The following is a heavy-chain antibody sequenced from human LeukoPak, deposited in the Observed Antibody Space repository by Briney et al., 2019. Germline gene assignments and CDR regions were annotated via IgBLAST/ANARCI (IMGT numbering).Heavy chain of an antibody. D-gene: IGHD3-3*01. J-gene: IGHJ5*02. V-gene: IGHV3-23*01. CDR2: ISGSGGST. CDR3: AKFDKFEDYDFWSGYYPPNWFDP. Sequence: GGSLRLSCAASGFTFSSYAMSWVRQAPGKGLEWVSAISGSGGSTYYADSVKGRFTISRDNSKNTLYLQMNSLRAEDTAVYYCAKFDKFEDYDFWSGYYPPNWFDPWGQGTLVTVSS. CDR1: GFTFSSYA.